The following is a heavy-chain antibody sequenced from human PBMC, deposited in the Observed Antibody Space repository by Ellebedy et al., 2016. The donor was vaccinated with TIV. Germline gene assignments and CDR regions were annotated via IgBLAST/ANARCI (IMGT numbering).Heavy chain of an antibody. CDR1: GYNFPNYE. D-gene: IGHD2-21*02. CDR2: IHPGDSST. Sequence: ASVKVSCKASGYNFPNYEIGWVRLMPGRGLEWMGIIHPGDSSTRYSPSFQGRVTISVYKSINSAYLQWSTLKASDSAMYFCARHDVTSDFDTWGQGTLVTV. CDR3: ARHDVTSDFDT. J-gene: IGHJ4*02. V-gene: IGHV5-51*01.